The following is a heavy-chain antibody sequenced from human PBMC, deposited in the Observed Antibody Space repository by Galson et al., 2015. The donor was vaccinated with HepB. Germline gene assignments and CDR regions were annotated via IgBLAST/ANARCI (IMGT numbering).Heavy chain of an antibody. J-gene: IGHJ4*02. D-gene: IGHD1-26*01. CDR2: MNPKSTNT. Sequence: SVKVSCKASGYTFTSYDVTWVRQAPGQGLEWMGWMNPKSTNTGHARKFQGSVTMTGDTSMDTAYMELSSLTSEDTAVYYCARAVRNQLLSEYWGQGTLVTVSS. CDR3: ARAVRNQLLSEY. CDR1: GYTFTSYD. V-gene: IGHV1-8*01.